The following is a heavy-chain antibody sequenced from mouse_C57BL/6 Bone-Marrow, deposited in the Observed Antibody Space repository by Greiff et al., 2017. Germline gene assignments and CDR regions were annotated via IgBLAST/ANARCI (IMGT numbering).Heavy chain of an antibody. J-gene: IGHJ2*01. Sequence: QVQLQQPGAELVMPGASVKLSCKASGYTFTSYWMPWVKQRPGQGLEWIGEIDPSDSYTNYNQKFKGKSTLTVDKSSSTAYMQLSSLTSEDSAVYYCARIRYYFDYWGQGTTLTVSS. V-gene: IGHV1-69*01. CDR3: ARIRYYFDY. D-gene: IGHD3-2*02. CDR2: IDPSDSYT. CDR1: GYTFTSYW.